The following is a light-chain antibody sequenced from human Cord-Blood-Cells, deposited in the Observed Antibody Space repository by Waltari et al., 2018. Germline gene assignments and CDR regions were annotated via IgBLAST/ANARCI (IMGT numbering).Light chain of an antibody. Sequence: QLLLTQSPSPSSSLCASVKLTCTLSCGHTSYAIACHPQQPEKGPRYLMKLNSDGSHSKGDGIPDRLSGSSSGAERYLTISSLQSEDEADYYCQTWGTGIQVFGGGTKLTVL. CDR1: CGHTSYA. J-gene: IGLJ3*02. CDR3: QTWGTGIQV. CDR2: LNSDGSH. V-gene: IGLV4-69*01.